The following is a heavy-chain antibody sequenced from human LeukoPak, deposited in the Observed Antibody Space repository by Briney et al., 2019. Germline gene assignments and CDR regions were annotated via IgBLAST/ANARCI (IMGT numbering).Heavy chain of an antibody. J-gene: IGHJ5*02. CDR3: VRGGPSTWS. D-gene: IGHD2-15*01. CDR2: INDDGSNT. V-gene: IGHV3-74*01. CDR1: GFTFKLYC. Sequence: SGGSLRLSCAASGFTFKLYCMHWVRHVPGKGPVWVSHINDDGSNTIYADSVTGRFTISRDDAKNTVYLQMNNLRAEDTAVYYCVRGGPSTWSWGQGTLVTVSS.